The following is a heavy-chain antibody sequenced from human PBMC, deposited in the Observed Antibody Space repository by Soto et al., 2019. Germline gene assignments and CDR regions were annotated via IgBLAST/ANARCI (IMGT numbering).Heavy chain of an antibody. CDR1: GGSISSGGYY. D-gene: IGHD3-3*01. CDR3: ARTYYDFWSGYKDYNWFDP. CDR2: IYYSGST. J-gene: IGHJ5*02. Sequence: SETLSLTCTVSGGSISSGGYYWSWIRQHPGKGLEWIGYIYYSGSTYYNPSLKSRVTISVDTSKNQFSLKLSSVTAADTAVYYCARTYYDFWSGYKDYNWFDPWGQGTLVTVSS. V-gene: IGHV4-31*03.